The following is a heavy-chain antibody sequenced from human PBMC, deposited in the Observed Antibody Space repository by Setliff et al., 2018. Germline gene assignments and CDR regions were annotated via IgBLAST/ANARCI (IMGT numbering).Heavy chain of an antibody. CDR2: IYYSGST. J-gene: IGHJ4*02. V-gene: IGHV4-39*01. Sequence: SETLSLTCTVSGGSISSSSYYWGWIRQPPGKGLEWIGSIYYSGSTYYNPSLKSRVTISVDTSKNQFSLRLSSVTAADTAVYYCARGYFGLAPTEDFWGQGTLVTVSS. CDR1: GGSISSSSYY. CDR3: ARGYFGLAPTEDF. D-gene: IGHD3-3*01.